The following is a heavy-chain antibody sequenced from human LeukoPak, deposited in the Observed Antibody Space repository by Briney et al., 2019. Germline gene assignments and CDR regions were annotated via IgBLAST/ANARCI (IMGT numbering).Heavy chain of an antibody. J-gene: IGHJ4*02. D-gene: IGHD4-17*01. Sequence: SETLSLTCAVYGGSFSGYYWSWIRQPPGKGLEWIGEINHSGSTNYNPSLKSRVTISVGTSKNQFSLKLSSVTAADTAVYYCARDSTVTRKIDYWGQGTLVTVSS. CDR3: ARDSTVTRKIDY. CDR1: GGSFSGYY. CDR2: INHSGST. V-gene: IGHV4-34*01.